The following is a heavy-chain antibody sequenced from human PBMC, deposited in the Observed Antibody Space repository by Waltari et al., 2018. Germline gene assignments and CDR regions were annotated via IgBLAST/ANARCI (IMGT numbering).Heavy chain of an antibody. CDR1: GFTFSSYG. CDR3: ARDDLNYYVVRYPFGMDV. CDR2: IWYDGSKK. J-gene: IGHJ6*02. V-gene: IGHV3-33*01. D-gene: IGHD3-10*02. Sequence: QVQLVESGGGVVQPGRSLRLSCAASGFTFSSYGMHWVRQAPGKGLEWVAVIWYDGSKKYYADSVKGRFTISRDNSKNTLYLQMNSLRAEDTAVYYCARDDLNYYVVRYPFGMDVWGQGTTVTVSS.